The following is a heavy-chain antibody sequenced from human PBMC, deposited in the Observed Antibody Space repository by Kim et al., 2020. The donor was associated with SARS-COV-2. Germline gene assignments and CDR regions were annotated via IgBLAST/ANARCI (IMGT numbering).Heavy chain of an antibody. Sequence: TYCPGAVKGRFTISRENAKNSCYLQMNSLRAGDTAVYYCTRVHDDAFDIWGQGTMVTVSS. J-gene: IGHJ3*02. CDR2: T. CDR3: TRVHDDAFDI. V-gene: IGHV3-13*01. D-gene: IGHD1-1*01.